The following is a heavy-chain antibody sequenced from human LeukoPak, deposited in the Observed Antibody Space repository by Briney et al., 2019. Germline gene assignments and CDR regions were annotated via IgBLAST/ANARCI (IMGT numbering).Heavy chain of an antibody. CDR2: IKQDGSEK. CDR3: ARLRGFLEWYIDY. J-gene: IGHJ4*02. V-gene: IGHV3-7*01. Sequence: PGGSLRLSCAASGFIFSSYWMSWVRQAPGKGLEWVANIKQDGSEKYYVDSVKGRFTISRDNAKNSLYLQMNSLRAEDTAVYYCARLRGFLEWYIDYWGQGTLVTVSS. CDR1: GFIFSSYW. D-gene: IGHD3-3*01.